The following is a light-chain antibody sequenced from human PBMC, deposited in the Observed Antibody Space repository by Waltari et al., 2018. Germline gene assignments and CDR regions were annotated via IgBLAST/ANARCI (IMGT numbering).Light chain of an antibody. J-gene: IGLJ1*01. Sequence: QSALTQPASVSGSPGQSITISCTGTSSDGGGYNYVSWYQQHPGKAPKLMIYEVSNRPSGVSNRFSGSKSGNTVSLTISGLQAEDEADYYCSSYTSSSSPYVFGTGTKVTVL. CDR1: SSDGGGYNY. CDR3: SSYTSSSSPYV. CDR2: EVS. V-gene: IGLV2-14*01.